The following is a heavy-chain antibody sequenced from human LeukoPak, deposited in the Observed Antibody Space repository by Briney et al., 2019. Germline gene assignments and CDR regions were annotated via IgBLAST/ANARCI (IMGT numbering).Heavy chain of an antibody. V-gene: IGHV3-30-3*01. CDR2: ISYDGSNK. Sequence: SGGSLRLSCAVSGFTFSSYAMHWVRQAPGKGLEWVAVISYDGSNKYYADSVKGRFTISRDNSKNTLYLQMNSLRAEDTAVYYCARRIAVADPYAEYFQHWGQGTLVTVSS. J-gene: IGHJ1*01. D-gene: IGHD6-19*01. CDR1: GFTFSSYA. CDR3: ARRIAVADPYAEYFQH.